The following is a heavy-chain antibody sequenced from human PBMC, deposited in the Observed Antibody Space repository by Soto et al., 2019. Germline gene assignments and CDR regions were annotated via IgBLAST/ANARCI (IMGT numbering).Heavy chain of an antibody. V-gene: IGHV3-23*01. J-gene: IGHJ4*02. D-gene: IGHD3-3*01. Sequence: HPGGSLRLSCAASGFTFSSYAMSWVRQAPGKGLEWVSAISGSGGSTYYADSVKGRFTISRDNSKNTLYLQMNSLRAEDTAVYYCAKDKIRFLEWLFDYWGQGTLVTVSS. CDR3: AKDKIRFLEWLFDY. CDR1: GFTFSSYA. CDR2: ISGSGGST.